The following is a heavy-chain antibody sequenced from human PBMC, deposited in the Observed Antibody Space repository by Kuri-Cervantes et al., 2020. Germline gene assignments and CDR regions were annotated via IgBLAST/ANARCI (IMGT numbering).Heavy chain of an antibody. CDR2: IRSKANSYAT. V-gene: IGHV3-73*01. J-gene: IGHJ5*02. D-gene: IGHD3-3*01. Sequence: GESLKISCAASGLTFIDYAMTWVRQAPGKGLEWVGRIRSKANSYATAYAASVKGRFTISRDDSKNTAYLQMNSPKTEDTAVYYCTLPFYDFWSGYRDWWFDPWGQGTLVTVSS. CDR1: GLTFIDYA. CDR3: TLPFYDFWSGYRDWWFDP.